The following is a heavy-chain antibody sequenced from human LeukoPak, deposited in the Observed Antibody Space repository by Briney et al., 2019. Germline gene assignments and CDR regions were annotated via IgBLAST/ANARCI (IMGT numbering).Heavy chain of an antibody. V-gene: IGHV4-39*01. CDR3: AAPIFGGGGAFDI. Sequence: SGTLSLTCTVSGGSISSNYWWSWVRQPPGKGLEWIGSIYYSGSTYYNPSLKSRVTISVDTSKNQFSLKLSSVTAADTAVYYCAAPIFGGGGAFDIWGQGTMVTVSS. CDR2: IYYSGST. D-gene: IGHD3-3*01. J-gene: IGHJ3*02. CDR1: GGSISSNYW.